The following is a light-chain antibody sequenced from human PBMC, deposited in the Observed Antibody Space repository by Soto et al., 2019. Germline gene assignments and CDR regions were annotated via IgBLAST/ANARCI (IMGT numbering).Light chain of an antibody. V-gene: IGKV3D-7*01. Sequence: PGERVTLSCRASQSVSSSYLTWYQQKPGQAPRLLIYGASTRATSIPARFSGSGSGTDFTLTISSLQPEDFATYFCQHGYSTPLTFGGGTKVDI. CDR2: GAS. CDR1: QSVSSSY. J-gene: IGKJ4*01. CDR3: QHGYSTPLT.